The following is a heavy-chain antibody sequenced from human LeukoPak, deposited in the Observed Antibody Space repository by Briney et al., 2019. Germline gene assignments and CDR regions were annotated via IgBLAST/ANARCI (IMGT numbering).Heavy chain of an antibody. D-gene: IGHD3-22*01. Sequence: PSETLSLTCTVSGGSISSGGYYWSWIRQHPGKGLEWIGYIYYSGSTYYNPSLKSRVTISVDTSKNQFSLKLSSVTAADTAVYYCAREVFTTTHVDYWGQGTLVTVSS. V-gene: IGHV4-31*03. CDR3: AREVFTTTHVDY. CDR1: GGSISSGGYY. J-gene: IGHJ4*02. CDR2: IYYSGST.